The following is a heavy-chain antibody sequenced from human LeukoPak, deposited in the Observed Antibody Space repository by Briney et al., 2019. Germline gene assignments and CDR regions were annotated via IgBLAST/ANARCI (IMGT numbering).Heavy chain of an antibody. CDR3: ARGGLTMIVVVIPLDY. V-gene: IGHV1-69*13. Sequence: ASVKVSCKASGGTFSSYAISWVRQAPGQGLEWMGGIIPIFGTANYAQKFQGRVTITADESTSTAYMELSSLRSEDTAVYYCARGGLTMIVVVIPLDYWGQGTLVTVSS. D-gene: IGHD3-22*01. J-gene: IGHJ4*02. CDR1: GGTFSSYA. CDR2: IIPIFGTA.